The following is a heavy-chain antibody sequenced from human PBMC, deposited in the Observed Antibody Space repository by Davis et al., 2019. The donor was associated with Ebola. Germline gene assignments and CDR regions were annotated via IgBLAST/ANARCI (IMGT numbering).Heavy chain of an antibody. CDR3: ARLVAYYYDSSGYSSKYYFDY. CDR2: IYYSGST. CDR1: GGSISSSSYY. J-gene: IGHJ4*02. D-gene: IGHD3-22*01. Sequence: MPGGSLRLSCTVSGGSISSSSYYWGWIRQPPGKGLEWIGSIYYSGSTYYNPSLKSRVTISVDTSKNQFSLKLSSVTAADTAVYYCARLVAYYYDSSGYSSKYYFDYWGQGTLVTVSS. V-gene: IGHV4-39*01.